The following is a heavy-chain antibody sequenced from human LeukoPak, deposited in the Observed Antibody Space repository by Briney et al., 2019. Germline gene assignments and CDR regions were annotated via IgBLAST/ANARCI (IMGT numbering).Heavy chain of an antibody. CDR3: ARWRWQQSEFDY. CDR2: IQQDGSEE. Sequence: GGSLRLSCAASGFTFNTYSMGWVRQAPGKGLECVANIQQDGSEEYCVDSVKGRFTISRDNAKNSLYLQMNSLRAEDTAIYYCARWRWQQSEFDYWDQGSLVTVSS. V-gene: IGHV3-7*01. CDR1: GFTFNTYS. J-gene: IGHJ4*02. D-gene: IGHD5-24*01.